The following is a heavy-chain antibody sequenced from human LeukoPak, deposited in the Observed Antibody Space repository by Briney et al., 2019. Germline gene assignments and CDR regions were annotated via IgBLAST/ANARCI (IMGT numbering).Heavy chain of an antibody. CDR3: ARDDSGYYYDSSGYYSSPGWFDP. J-gene: IGHJ5*02. V-gene: IGHV4-4*02. CDR1: GGSISSSNW. CDR2: IYHSGST. D-gene: IGHD3-22*01. Sequence: SETLSLTCAVSGGSISSSNWWSWVRQPPGKGLEWIGEIYHSGSTNYNPSLKSRVTISVDKSKNQFSLKLSSVTAADTAVYYCARDDSGYYYDSSGYYSSPGWFDPWGQGTLVTVSS.